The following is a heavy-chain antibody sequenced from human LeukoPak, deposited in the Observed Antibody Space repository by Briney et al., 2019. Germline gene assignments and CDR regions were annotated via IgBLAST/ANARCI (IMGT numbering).Heavy chain of an antibody. Sequence: ASVKVSCKASGYTFSSYGISWVRQAPGQGIEWMGWISGYNGNANYAQKLQGRVTMTTDTSTSTAYMELRSLRSDDTAVYYCARENFPTIRGYCTGGSCALDFWGQGTLVTVSS. CDR3: ARENFPTIRGYCTGGSCALDF. CDR2: ISGYNGNA. J-gene: IGHJ4*02. V-gene: IGHV1-18*01. CDR1: GYTFSSYG. D-gene: IGHD2-15*01.